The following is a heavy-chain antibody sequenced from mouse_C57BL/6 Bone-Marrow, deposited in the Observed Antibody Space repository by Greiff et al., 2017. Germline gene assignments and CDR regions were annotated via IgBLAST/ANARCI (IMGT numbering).Heavy chain of an antibody. CDR3: ARDYRAMDY. J-gene: IGHJ4*01. V-gene: IGHV1-76*01. CDR1: GYTFTDYY. CDR2: IYPGSGNT. Sequence: VQLQQSGAELVRPGASVKLSCKASGYTFTDYYINWVKQRPGQGLEWIARIYPGSGNTYYNEKFKGKATLTAEKSSSTAYMQRSSLTSEDSAVYFSARDYRAMDYWGQGTSVTVSS.